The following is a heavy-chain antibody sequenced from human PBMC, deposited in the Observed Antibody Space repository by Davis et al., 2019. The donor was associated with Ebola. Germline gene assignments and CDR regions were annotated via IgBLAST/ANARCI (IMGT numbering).Heavy chain of an antibody. Sequence: PSETLSLTCTVSGGSISSSSYYWGWIRQPPGKGLEWIGSIYYSGSTYYNPSLKSRVTISVDTSKNQFSLKLSSVTAADTAVYYCARERGWSSSWFFDYWGQGTLVTVSS. V-gene: IGHV4-39*02. CDR3: ARERGWSSSWFFDY. D-gene: IGHD6-13*01. CDR1: GGSISSSSYY. J-gene: IGHJ4*02. CDR2: IYYSGST.